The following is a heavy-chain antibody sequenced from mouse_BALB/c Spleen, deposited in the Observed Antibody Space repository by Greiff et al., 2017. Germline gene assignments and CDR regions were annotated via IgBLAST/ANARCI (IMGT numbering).Heavy chain of an antibody. V-gene: IGHV1-54*01. CDR2: INPGSGGT. CDR1: GYAFTNYL. D-gene: IGHD2-1*01. CDR3: ARSAYYGNWGDY. J-gene: IGHJ4*01. Sequence: QVQLQQSGAELVRPGTSVKVSCKASGYAFTNYLLEWVKQRPGQGLEWIGVINPGSGGTNYNEKFKGKATLTADKSSSTAYMQLSSLTSDDSAVYFCARSAYYGNWGDYWGQGTSVTVSA.